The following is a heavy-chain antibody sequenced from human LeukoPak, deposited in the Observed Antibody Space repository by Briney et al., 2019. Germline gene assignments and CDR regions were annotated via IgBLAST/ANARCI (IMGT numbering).Heavy chain of an antibody. Sequence: SQTLSLTCTVSGGSISSGGYYWSWIRQHPGKGLEWIGYIYYSGSTYYNPSLKSRVTISVDTSKNQFSLKLSSATAADTAVYYCARIRRGGYDNYWGQGTLVTVSS. CDR1: GGSISSGGYY. D-gene: IGHD5-12*01. V-gene: IGHV4-31*03. CDR2: IYYSGST. CDR3: ARIRRGGYDNY. J-gene: IGHJ4*02.